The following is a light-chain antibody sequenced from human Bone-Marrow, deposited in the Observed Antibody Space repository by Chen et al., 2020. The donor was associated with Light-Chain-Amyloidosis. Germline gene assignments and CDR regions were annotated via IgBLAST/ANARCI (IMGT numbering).Light chain of an antibody. CDR3: SSYTITNTLV. V-gene: IGLV2-14*01. CDR1: SSDVCGDNH. CDR2: EVT. J-gene: IGLJ1*01. Sequence: QSALTQPASVCGSPEQSITISCTGTSSDVCGDNHVSWYQQQPDKAPKLMIYEVTNRPSWVPDRFSGSKSDNTASLTISGLQTEDEADYFCSSYTITNTLVFGSGTRVTVL.